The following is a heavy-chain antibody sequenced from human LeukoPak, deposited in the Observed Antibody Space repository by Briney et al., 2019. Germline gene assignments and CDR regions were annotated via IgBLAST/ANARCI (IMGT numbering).Heavy chain of an antibody. D-gene: IGHD3-9*01. V-gene: IGHV3-21*01. Sequence: GGSLRLSCAASGFTFSSYSMNWVRQAPGKGLEWASSISSSSSYIYYADSVKGRFTISRDNAKNSLYLQMNSLRAEDTAVYYCARHGDNVLRYFDWLSPFDYWGQGTLVTVSS. J-gene: IGHJ4*02. CDR3: ARHGDNVLRYFDWLSPFDY. CDR1: GFTFSSYS. CDR2: ISSSSSYI.